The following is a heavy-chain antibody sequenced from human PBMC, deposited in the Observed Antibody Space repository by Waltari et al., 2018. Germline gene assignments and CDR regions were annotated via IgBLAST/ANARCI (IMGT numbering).Heavy chain of an antibody. J-gene: IGHJ4*02. V-gene: IGHV1-2*06. CDR3: AREWLRFRVLYY. CDR1: GYTFTGYY. CDR2: INPTSGGT. Sequence: QVQLVQSGAEVKKPGASVKVSCKASGYTFTGYYMHWVRQAPGQGLEWMGRINPTSGGTNYAQKFQGRGTMTRDTSISTAYMELSRLRSDDTAVYYCAREWLRFRVLYYWGQGTLVTVSS. D-gene: IGHD5-12*01.